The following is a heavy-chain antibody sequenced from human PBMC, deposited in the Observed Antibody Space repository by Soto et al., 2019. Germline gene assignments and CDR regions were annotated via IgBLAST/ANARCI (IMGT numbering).Heavy chain of an antibody. CDR3: AKVKFGDSYLFDY. Sequence: GGSLRLSCAASGFTSSSYAMSWVRQAPGKGREWVSAISGSGGSTYYADAVKGRFTISRDNPENTLYLQMNSLRAEDTAVYYCAKVKFGDSYLFDYWGQGTLVTVSS. J-gene: IGHJ4*02. V-gene: IGHV3-23*01. CDR1: GFTSSSYA. CDR2: ISGSGGST. D-gene: IGHD5-18*01.